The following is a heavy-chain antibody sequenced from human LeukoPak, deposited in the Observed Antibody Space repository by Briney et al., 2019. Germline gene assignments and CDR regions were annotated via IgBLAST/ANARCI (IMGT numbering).Heavy chain of an antibody. CDR2: ISGSGGST. CDR3: ARDYGSSSGLGDAFDI. D-gene: IGHD6-13*01. V-gene: IGHV3-23*01. J-gene: IGHJ3*02. CDR1: GFTFSSYA. Sequence: GGSLRLSCAASGFTFSSYAMSWVRQAPGKGLEWVSAISGSGGSTYYADSVKGRFTISRDNSKNTLYLQMNSLRAEDTAVYYCARDYGSSSGLGDAFDIWGQGTMVTVSS.